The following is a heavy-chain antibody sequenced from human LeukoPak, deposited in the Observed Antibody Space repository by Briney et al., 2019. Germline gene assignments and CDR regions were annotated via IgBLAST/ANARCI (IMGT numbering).Heavy chain of an antibody. J-gene: IGHJ3*02. V-gene: IGHV3-48*01. D-gene: IGHD6-13*01. CDR3: ARGGGIAAAGTLPSI. CDR2: ISSSSSTI. Sequence: GGSLRLSCAASGFTFSSYAMTWVRQAPGKGLEWVSYISSSSSTIYYADSVKGRFTISRDNAKNSLYLQMNSLRAEDTAVYYCARGGGIAAAGTLPSIWGQGTMVTVSS. CDR1: GFTFSSYA.